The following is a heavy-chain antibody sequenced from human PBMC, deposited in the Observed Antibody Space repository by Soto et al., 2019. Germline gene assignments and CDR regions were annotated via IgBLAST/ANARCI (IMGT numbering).Heavy chain of an antibody. CDR1: GDSIISSDFS. V-gene: IGHV4-39*01. D-gene: IGHD1-1*01. CDR3: ARHSLELRTNNWFAP. CDR2: IFYLGSS. J-gene: IGHJ5*02. Sequence: SETLSLTCTVSGDSIISSDFSWGWVRQPPGKGLEWIGRIFYLGSSYYNPSLKSRVTMSVDTSKNQFALRLSPLPPPDTALYFCARHSLELRTNNWFAPWGQGIMVTVSS.